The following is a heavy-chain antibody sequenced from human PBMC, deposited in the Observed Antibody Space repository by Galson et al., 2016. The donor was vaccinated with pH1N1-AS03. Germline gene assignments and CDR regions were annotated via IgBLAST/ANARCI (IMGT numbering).Heavy chain of an antibody. CDR3: ARGKEGYFYGMDV. Sequence: SLRLSCAGAGFTFSSHYMYWVRQPPGKGLEWVSASGTAGDTYYAGSVKGRFTISRENAKNSLYLQMNSLRAGDTAVYYCARGKEGYFYGMDVWGQGTTVTVSS. CDR1: GFTFSSHY. D-gene: IGHD3-10*01. V-gene: IGHV3-13*01. J-gene: IGHJ6*02. CDR2: SGTAGDT.